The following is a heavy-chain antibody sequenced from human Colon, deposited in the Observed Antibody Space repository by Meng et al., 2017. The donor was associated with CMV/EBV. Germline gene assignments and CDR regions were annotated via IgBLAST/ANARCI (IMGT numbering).Heavy chain of an antibody. J-gene: IGHJ4*02. D-gene: IGHD2-21*01. Sequence: QVQRIQSGTEGKMSGASVKVSCKTSGYTFTAKHLHWVRHVPGQGLEWMGWIYPQNGGTYFAQKFQGRVTMTSDTSISTAYMELSSLTSDDTAIYYCIKEDWYFDFWGQGTLVTVSS. CDR1: GYTFTAKH. V-gene: IGHV1-2*02. CDR2: IYPQNGGT. CDR3: IKEDWYFDF.